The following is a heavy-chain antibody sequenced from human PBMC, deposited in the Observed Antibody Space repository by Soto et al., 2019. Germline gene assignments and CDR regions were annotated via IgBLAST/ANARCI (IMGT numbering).Heavy chain of an antibody. D-gene: IGHD3-10*01. V-gene: IGHV4-30-2*01. J-gene: IGHJ6*02. Sequence: PSETLSLTCAVSGCSISRGGYSWSWIRLPPGKGLEWIGYIYHSGSTYYNPSLKSRVTISVDTSKNQFSLKVNSVTAADTALYYCARQGFGQLHGLVDVWGPGTTVTVS. CDR3: ARQGFGQLHGLVDV. CDR1: GCSISRGGYS. CDR2: IYHSGST.